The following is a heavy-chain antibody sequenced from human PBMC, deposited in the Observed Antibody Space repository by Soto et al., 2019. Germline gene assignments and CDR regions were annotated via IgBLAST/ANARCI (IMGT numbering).Heavy chain of an antibody. D-gene: IGHD6-13*01. CDR3: ARADRAAAGTRWGIDY. Sequence: GGSLRLSCAASGFTFSSYSMNWVRQAPGKGLEWVSSISSSSSYIYYADSVKGRFTISRDNAKNSLYLQMNSLRAEDTAVYYCARADRAAAGTRWGIDYWGQGTLVTVSS. V-gene: IGHV3-21*01. CDR1: GFTFSSYS. CDR2: ISSSSSYI. J-gene: IGHJ4*02.